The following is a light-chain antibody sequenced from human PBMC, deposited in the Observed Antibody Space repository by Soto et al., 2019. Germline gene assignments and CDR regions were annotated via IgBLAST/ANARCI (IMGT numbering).Light chain of an antibody. CDR2: DVS. J-gene: IGLJ1*01. Sequence: QSALTQPASVSGSPGQSITISCTGTSSDIGGYNYVSWYQQLPGKVPKLIIYDVSNRPSGVSDRFSGSKSGNAASLTISGLQAEDEADDYCSSYTSTSTLYVFVTGTKLTVL. V-gene: IGLV2-14*03. CDR3: SSYTSTSTLYV. CDR1: SSDIGGYNY.